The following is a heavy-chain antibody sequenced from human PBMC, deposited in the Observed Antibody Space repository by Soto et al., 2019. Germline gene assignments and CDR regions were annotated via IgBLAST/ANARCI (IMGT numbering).Heavy chain of an antibody. D-gene: IGHD4-17*01. CDR2: MNPNSGNT. CDR3: ATTLYGDNLDY. Sequence: QVQLVQSGAEVKKPGASVKVSCKASGYTFTSYDVNWVRQATGQGLEWMGWMNPNSGNTGYGQKFQGRVTMTRNTSISTAYMELSSLRSEHTAVYYFATTLYGDNLDYWGQGTLVTVSS. CDR1: GYTFTSYD. V-gene: IGHV1-8*01. J-gene: IGHJ4*02.